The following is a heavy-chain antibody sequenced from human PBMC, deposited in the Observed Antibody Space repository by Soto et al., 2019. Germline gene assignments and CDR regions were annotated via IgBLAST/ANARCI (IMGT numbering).Heavy chain of an antibody. CDR1: GFTFTSSW. Sequence: EVQLVESGGDLVQPGGSLRLSCAASGFTFTSSWMAWVRLAPGNGLEWVANIDQDGSETNYVDSVKGRFTISRDNAKNSLFLQMNSLRAEDTAVYYCARDASCTRVDYWGQGTLVTVSS. J-gene: IGHJ4*02. CDR2: IDQDGSET. CDR3: ARDASCTRVDY. V-gene: IGHV3-7*01.